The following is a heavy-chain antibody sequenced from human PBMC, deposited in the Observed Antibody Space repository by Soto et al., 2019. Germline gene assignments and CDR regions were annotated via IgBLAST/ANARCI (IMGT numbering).Heavy chain of an antibody. D-gene: IGHD6-13*01. CDR3: ARDYSSTSYGFDS. CDR2: IYYDGSNE. V-gene: IGHV3-33*01. CDR1: GFTFSSHG. Sequence: QVQLVESGGVVVQPGRSLRLSCAASGFTFSSHGMHWVRQAPGKGLEWVAVIYYDGSNEYYADSLKGRFTISRDNSKTTLYLQMNSLRAEDTAVYYCARDYSSTSYGFDSWGQGTLVTVSS. J-gene: IGHJ4*02.